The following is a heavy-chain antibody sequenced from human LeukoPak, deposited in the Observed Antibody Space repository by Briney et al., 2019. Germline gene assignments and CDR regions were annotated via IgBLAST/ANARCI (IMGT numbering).Heavy chain of an antibody. CDR2: ISSSSSYI. CDR1: GFTFSSYS. Sequence: GGSLRLSCAASGFTFSSYSMNWVRQAPGKGLEWVSSISSSSSYIYYADSVKGRFTISRDNAKNSLYLQMNSLRAEDTAVYYCARAPMGYDEVSWFDPWGQGTLVTVSS. V-gene: IGHV3-21*01. D-gene: IGHD5-12*01. J-gene: IGHJ5*02. CDR3: ARAPMGYDEVSWFDP.